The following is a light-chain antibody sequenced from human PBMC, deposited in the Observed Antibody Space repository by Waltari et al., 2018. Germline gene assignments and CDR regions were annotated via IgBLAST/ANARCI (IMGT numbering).Light chain of an antibody. J-gene: IGLJ2*01. V-gene: IGLV7-43*01. CDR3: LLYYGGAPV. Sequence: QTVVTQEPSLTVSPGGTVTLTCASSTGAVTSGFSPNWFQQKPGQAPRALIYDTSNKPSWTPARFSGSLLGGKAALTLSGVRSEDEADYYCLLYYGGAPVFGGGTKLTVL. CDR2: DTS. CDR1: TGAVTSGFS.